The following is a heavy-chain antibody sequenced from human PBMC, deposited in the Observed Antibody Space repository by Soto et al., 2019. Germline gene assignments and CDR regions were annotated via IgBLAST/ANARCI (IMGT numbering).Heavy chain of an antibody. Sequence: SETLSLTCTASGGSISCHYWTWIRQPPGKGLEWIGYIFYSGNTNYNPSLKNRVTISVDTSKNQFSLKLSSVTAADTAVYYCARVGSSGWSPDYWGPGTLVTVSS. CDR1: GGSISCHY. CDR3: ARVGSSGWSPDY. CDR2: IFYSGNT. V-gene: IGHV4-59*11. J-gene: IGHJ4*02. D-gene: IGHD6-19*01.